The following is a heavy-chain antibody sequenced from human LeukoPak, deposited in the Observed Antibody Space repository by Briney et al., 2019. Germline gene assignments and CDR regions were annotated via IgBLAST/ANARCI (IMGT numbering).Heavy chain of an antibody. V-gene: IGHV3-7*03. CDR3: AKVYSYGRFDY. CDR1: GFTFSSYW. J-gene: IGHJ4*02. CDR2: IKQDGSEK. Sequence: GGSLRLSCAACGFTFSSYWMSWVRQAPGKGREWVANIKQDGSEKYYVDSVKGRFTISRDNAKNSLYRQMNSLRAENTAVYYCAKVYSYGRFDYWGQGTLVTVSS. D-gene: IGHD5-18*01.